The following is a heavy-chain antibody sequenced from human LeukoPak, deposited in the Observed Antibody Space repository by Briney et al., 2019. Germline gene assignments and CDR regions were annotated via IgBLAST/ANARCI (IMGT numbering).Heavy chain of an antibody. CDR2: INPNSGGT. Sequence: ASVKVSCKASGYTFTGYYMHWVRQAPGQGLEWMGWINPNSGGTNYAQKFQGRVTMTRDTSISTAYMELSRLRSDDTAVYYCARDASHFRGVTKRKLKWFDPWGQGTLVTVSS. CDR3: ARDASHFRGVTKRKLKWFDP. CDR1: GYTFTGYY. J-gene: IGHJ5*02. D-gene: IGHD3-10*01. V-gene: IGHV1-2*02.